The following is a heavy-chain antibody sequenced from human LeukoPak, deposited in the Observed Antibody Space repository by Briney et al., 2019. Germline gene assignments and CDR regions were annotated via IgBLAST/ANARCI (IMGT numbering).Heavy chain of an antibody. V-gene: IGHV4-39*01. D-gene: IGHD1-26*01. Sequence: SETLSLTCTVSGSSISSSIYYWGWIRQPPGKGLEWIGSIYYSGSTYYNPSLKSRVTISVDTSKNQFSLKLSSVTAADTAVYYCASGRVGATDYWGQGTLVTVSS. J-gene: IGHJ4*02. CDR3: ASGRVGATDY. CDR1: GSSISSSIYY. CDR2: IYYSGST.